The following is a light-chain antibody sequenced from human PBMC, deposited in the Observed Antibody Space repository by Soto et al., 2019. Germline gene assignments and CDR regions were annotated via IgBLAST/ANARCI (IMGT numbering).Light chain of an antibody. CDR3: QQYGSSPAT. J-gene: IGKJ1*01. V-gene: IGKV3-20*01. Sequence: ETVLTQSPGTLSLPPGERATLSCRPSQSVSSSYLAWYQQKPGQAPRLLIYGASSRATGIPDRFSGSGSGTDFTLTISRLEPEDVAVYYCQQYGSSPATFGQGTKVDIK. CDR1: QSVSSSY. CDR2: GAS.